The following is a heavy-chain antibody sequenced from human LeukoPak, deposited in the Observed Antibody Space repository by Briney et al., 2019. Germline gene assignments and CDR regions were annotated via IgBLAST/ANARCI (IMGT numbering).Heavy chain of an antibody. D-gene: IGHD3-22*01. CDR2: IYHSGST. CDR3: ARGGYYDSSGYYYRLGDYFDY. Sequence: PSQTLSLTCAVSGGSISSGGYSWSWIRQPPGKGLEWLGYIYHSGSTYYNPSLKSRVTISVDRSKNQFSLKLSSVTAADTAVYYCARGGYYDSSGYYYRLGDYFDYWGQGTLVTVSS. V-gene: IGHV4-30-2*01. J-gene: IGHJ4*02. CDR1: GGSISSGGYS.